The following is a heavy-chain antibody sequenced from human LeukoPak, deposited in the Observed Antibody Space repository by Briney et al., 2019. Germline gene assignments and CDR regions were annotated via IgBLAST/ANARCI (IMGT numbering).Heavy chain of an antibody. V-gene: IGHV4-59*01. CDR2: IYYSGST. D-gene: IGHD2-15*01. CDR3: ARVKGYCSGGSCYHYYYMDV. Sequence: PSETLSLTCTVSGGSISSYYWSWIQQPPGKGLEWIGYIYYSGSTNYNPSLKSRVTISVDTSKNQFPLKLSSVTAADTAVYYCARVKGYCSGGSCYHYYYMDVWGKGTTVTVSS. CDR1: GGSISSYY. J-gene: IGHJ6*03.